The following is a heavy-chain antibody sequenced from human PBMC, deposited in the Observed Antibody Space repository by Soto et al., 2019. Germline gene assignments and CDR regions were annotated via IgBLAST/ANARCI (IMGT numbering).Heavy chain of an antibody. Sequence: QVQLQESGPGLVKPSGTLSLTCAVSGGSISSSNWWSWVRQPPGKGLEWIGEIYHSGTTNYNPSLKSRVTISVDKSNNRFALKLSSLTAADTPVYSCARPPWDGYTGYYLGYWGQGPLVTVSS. CDR3: ARPPWDGYTGYYLGY. CDR2: IYHSGTT. CDR1: GGSISSSNW. J-gene: IGHJ4*02. D-gene: IGHD5-18*01. V-gene: IGHV4-4*02.